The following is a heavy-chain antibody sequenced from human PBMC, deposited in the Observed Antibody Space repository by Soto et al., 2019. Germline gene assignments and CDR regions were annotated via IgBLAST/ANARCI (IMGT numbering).Heavy chain of an antibody. CDR2: IYHSGST. V-gene: IGHV4-4*02. J-gene: IGHJ4*02. CDR1: GGSISSSNW. D-gene: IGHD3-10*01. Sequence: SETLSLTCAVSGGSISSSNWWSWVRQPPGKGLEWIGEIYHSGSTNYNPSLKSRVTISLDTSKNQFSLNLRSVTAADTAVYYCASMGYHYGSGSYPLDYWGQGTLVTVSS. CDR3: ASMGYHYGSGSYPLDY.